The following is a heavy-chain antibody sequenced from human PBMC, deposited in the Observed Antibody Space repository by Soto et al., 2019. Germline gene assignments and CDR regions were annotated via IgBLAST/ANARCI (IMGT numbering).Heavy chain of an antibody. J-gene: IGHJ4*02. CDR3: ARQRPPSIAAAVDFDY. CDR1: GYTFTGYY. D-gene: IGHD6-13*01. V-gene: IGHV1-2*04. CDR2: INPNSGGT. Sequence: QVQLVQSGAEVKKPGASVKVSCKASGYTFTGYYMHWVRQAPGQGLEWMGWINPNSGGTNYAQKFQGWVTMTRDTSISTAYMELSRLRSDDTAVYYCARQRPPSIAAAVDFDYWGQGTLVTVSS.